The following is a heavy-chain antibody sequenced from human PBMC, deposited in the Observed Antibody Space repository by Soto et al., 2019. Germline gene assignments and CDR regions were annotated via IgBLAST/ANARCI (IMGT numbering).Heavy chain of an antibody. Sequence: SLRLSCAASGFTFSSYGMHWVRQAPGKGLEWVAVISYDGSNKYYADSVKGRFTISRDNSKNTLYLQMNSLRAEDTAVYYCATEMATITAYWGQGTMVTVSS. CDR2: ISYDGSNK. CDR3: ATEMATITAY. J-gene: IGHJ4*02. CDR1: GFTFSSYG. V-gene: IGHV3-30*03. D-gene: IGHD5-12*01.